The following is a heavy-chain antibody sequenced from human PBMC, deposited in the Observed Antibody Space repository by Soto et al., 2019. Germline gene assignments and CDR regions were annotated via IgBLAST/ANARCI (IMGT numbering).Heavy chain of an antibody. J-gene: IGHJ6*02. CDR2: IWYDGSNK. CDR3: ARDEGLGVNYYYYGMDV. CDR1: GFTFSSYG. D-gene: IGHD3-10*01. V-gene: IGHV3-33*01. Sequence: QVQLVESGGGVVQPGRSLRLSCAASGFTFSSYGMHWVRQAPGKGLEWVAVIWYDGSNKYYADSVKGRFTISRDNSKNTLYLQMNSLRAEDTAVYYCARDEGLGVNYYYYGMDVWGQWTTVTVSS.